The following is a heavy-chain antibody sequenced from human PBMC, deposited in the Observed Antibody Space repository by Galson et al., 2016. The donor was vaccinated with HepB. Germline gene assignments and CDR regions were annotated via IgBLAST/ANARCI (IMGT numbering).Heavy chain of an antibody. Sequence: SLRLSCAVSGFTFNNAWMSWVRQAPGKGLEWVGRIKSKTDGGTTDYAAPVKGRFTISRDDSKNTLYLQMNSLRAEDTAVYYCAKGDKVTGWDNWGQGTLVAVSS. CDR1: GFTFNNAW. D-gene: IGHD6-19*01. J-gene: IGHJ4*02. V-gene: IGHV3-15*01. CDR3: AKGDKVTGWDN. CDR2: IKSKTDGGTT.